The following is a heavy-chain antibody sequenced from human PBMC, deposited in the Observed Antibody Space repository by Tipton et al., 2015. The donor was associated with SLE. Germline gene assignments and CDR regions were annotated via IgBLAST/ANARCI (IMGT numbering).Heavy chain of an antibody. CDR3: ARGGGNWGFAFDI. J-gene: IGHJ3*02. V-gene: IGHV4-38-2*01. Sequence: TLSLTCAVSGYSISSGYYWGWIRQPPGKGLEWIGSIYHSGSTYYNPSPKSRVTISVDTSKNQFSLKLSSVTAADTAVYYCARGGGNWGFAFDIWGQGTMVTVSS. CDR2: IYHSGST. CDR1: GYSISSGYY. D-gene: IGHD7-27*01.